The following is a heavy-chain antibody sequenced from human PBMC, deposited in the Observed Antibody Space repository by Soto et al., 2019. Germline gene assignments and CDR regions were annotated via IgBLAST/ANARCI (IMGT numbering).Heavy chain of an antibody. V-gene: IGHV1-69*06. CDR1: GGTFSSYA. Sequence: SVKVSCKASGGTFSSYAISWVRQAPGQGLEWMGGIIPIFGTANYAQKFQGRVTITADKSTSTAYMELSSLRSEDTAVYYCARDENFINIFGAPHPFDVCGQGTTVTVCS. D-gene: IGHD3-3*02. J-gene: IGHJ6*02. CDR3: ARDENFINIFGAPHPFDV. CDR2: IIPIFGTA.